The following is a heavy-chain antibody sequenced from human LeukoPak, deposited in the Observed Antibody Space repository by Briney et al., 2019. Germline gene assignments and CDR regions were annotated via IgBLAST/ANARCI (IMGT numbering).Heavy chain of an antibody. CDR2: INHSGST. D-gene: IGHD4-23*01. CDR3: ARGPNYGGNSKDFDY. V-gene: IGHV4-34*01. J-gene: IGHJ4*02. Sequence: SETLSLTCAVYGGSFSGYYWSWIRQPPGKGLEWIGGINHSGSTNYNPSLKSRVTISVDTSKNQFSLKPSSVTAADTAVYYCARGPNYGGNSKDFDYWGQGTLVTVSS. CDR1: GGSFSGYY.